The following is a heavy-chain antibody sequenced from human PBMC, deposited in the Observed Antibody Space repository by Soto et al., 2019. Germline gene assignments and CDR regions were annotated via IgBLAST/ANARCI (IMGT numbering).Heavy chain of an antibody. V-gene: IGHV3-23*01. CDR3: AKGRASDCPGCTQDY. Sequence: PGGSLRLSCAGSGFTFSSSSMNWVRQSPGKGLEWVSAVSGSGDSTYYADSVKGRFTISRDNSKNTLYLQMNSLRAEDTAVYYCAKGRASDCPGCTQDYWGQGSLVTISS. D-gene: IGHD2-21*02. J-gene: IGHJ4*02. CDR2: VSGSGDST. CDR1: GFTFSSSS.